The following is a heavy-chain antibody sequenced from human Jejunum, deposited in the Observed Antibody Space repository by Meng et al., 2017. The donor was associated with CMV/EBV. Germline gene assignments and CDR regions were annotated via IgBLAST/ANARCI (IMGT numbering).Heavy chain of an antibody. V-gene: IGHV3-23*01. D-gene: IGHD1-26*01. Sequence: FTFSAFAMSWGRRAPGKGLEWVSAISGSGGSTYYADSVKGRFTISRDNSKSTLYLQMNSLRVDDTAVYHCAKDVRLGGNYGWFDPWGQGTLVTVSS. CDR2: ISGSGGST. J-gene: IGHJ5*02. CDR1: FTFSAFA. CDR3: AKDVRLGGNYGWFDP.